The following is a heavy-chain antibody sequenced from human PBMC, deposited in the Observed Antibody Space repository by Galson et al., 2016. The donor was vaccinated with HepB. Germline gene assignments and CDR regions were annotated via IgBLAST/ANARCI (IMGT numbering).Heavy chain of an antibody. CDR3: ARDSGYHSFDY. V-gene: IGHV3-11*05. CDR2: ISRSSNYT. CDR1: GFTFSDYY. D-gene: IGHD3-22*01. Sequence: SLRLSCAASGFTFSDYYMSWIRQAPGRGLEWVSFISRSSNYTNYADSVKGRFTISRDNAKNSLYLQMNSLRAEDTAVYYCARDSGYHSFDYWGQGTLVTVSS. J-gene: IGHJ4*02.